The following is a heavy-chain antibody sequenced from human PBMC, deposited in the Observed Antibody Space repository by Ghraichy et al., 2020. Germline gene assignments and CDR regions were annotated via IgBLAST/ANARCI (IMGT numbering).Heavy chain of an antibody. CDR3: ARGRVYYYGMDV. V-gene: IGHV4-34*01. CDR2: INHSGST. Sequence: SETLSLTCAVYGGSFSGYYWSWIRQPPGKGLEWIGEINHSGSTNYNPSLKSRVTISVDTSKNQFSLKLSSVTAADTAVYYCARGRVYYYGMDVWGQGTTVTVSS. CDR1: GGSFSGYY. J-gene: IGHJ6*02.